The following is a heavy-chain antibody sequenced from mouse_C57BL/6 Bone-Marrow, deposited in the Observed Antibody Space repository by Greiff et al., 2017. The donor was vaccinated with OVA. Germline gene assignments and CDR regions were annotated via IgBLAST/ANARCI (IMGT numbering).Heavy chain of an antibody. J-gene: IGHJ4*01. CDR3: ARNEGAMDD. V-gene: IGHV2-9-1*01. CDR2: IWTGGGT. Sequence: VKLMASGPGLVAPSQSLSITCTVSGFSLPSYAISWVRQPPGKGLEWLGVIWTGGGTNYISALISRLSISKDNSKRQVFVKMNSLQTDDTARYDCARNEGAMDDWGQGTSVTVSS. CDR1: GFSLPSYA.